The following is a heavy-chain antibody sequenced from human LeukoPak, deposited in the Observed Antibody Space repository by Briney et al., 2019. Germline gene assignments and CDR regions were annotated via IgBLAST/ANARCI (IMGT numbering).Heavy chain of an antibody. CDR3: TREGYNNSMDI. CDR2: SYYSGST. J-gene: IGHJ6*02. CDR1: GGSISSSSYY. V-gene: IGHV4-39*02. Sequence: ASETLSLTCTVSGGSISSSSYYWGWIRQPPGKGLEWIGSSYYSGSTYYNPSLKRRVTISVDTSKNQFSLKLSSVTAADTAVYYCTREGYNNSMDIWGQRTTVTVSS.